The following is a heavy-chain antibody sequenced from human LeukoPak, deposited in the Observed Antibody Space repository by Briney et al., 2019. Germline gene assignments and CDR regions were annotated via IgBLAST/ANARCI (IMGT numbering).Heavy chain of an antibody. V-gene: IGHV3-23*01. Sequence: GGSLRLSCAASGFTFSSYAMSWVRQAPGKGLEWVSAISGSGGSTYYADSVKGRFTISGDNSKNTLYLQMNSLRAEDTAVYYCTTRPQQLADFDYWGQGTLVTVSS. CDR2: ISGSGGST. CDR3: TTRPQQLADFDY. J-gene: IGHJ4*02. D-gene: IGHD6-13*01. CDR1: GFTFSSYA.